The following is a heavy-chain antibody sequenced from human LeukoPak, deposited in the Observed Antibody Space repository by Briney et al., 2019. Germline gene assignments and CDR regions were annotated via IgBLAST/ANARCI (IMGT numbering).Heavy chain of an antibody. CDR1: GGSISGSY. D-gene: IGHD3-16*01. CDR2: IYYSGST. J-gene: IGHJ5*02. CDR3: ARESIGLRLGEPKAWFDG. V-gene: IGHV4-59*01. Sequence: TSETLSLTCTVYGGSISGSYWSWLRQRPGKGLEWSGYIYYSGSTNYNPSLKRRAAISVSPSKHQLSLTPSTVTAADMAVYFCARESIGLRLGEPKAWFDGWGQGTLVTVSS.